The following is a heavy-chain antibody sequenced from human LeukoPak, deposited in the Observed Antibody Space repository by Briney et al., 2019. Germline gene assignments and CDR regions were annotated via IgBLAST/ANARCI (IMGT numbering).Heavy chain of an antibody. CDR3: ARDSGSYGYYYYYMDV. CDR1: GGSISSYY. Sequence: SETLSLTCTVSGGSISSYYWSWIRQPPGKGLEWIGYIYYSGSTNYNPSLKSRVTISVDTSKNQFSLKLSSVTAADTAVYYCARDSGSYGYYYYYMDVWGKGTTVTVSS. CDR2: IYYSGST. D-gene: IGHD1-26*01. V-gene: IGHV4-59*12. J-gene: IGHJ6*03.